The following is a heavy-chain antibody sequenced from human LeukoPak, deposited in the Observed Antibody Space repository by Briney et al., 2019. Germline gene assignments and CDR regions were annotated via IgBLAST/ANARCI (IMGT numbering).Heavy chain of an antibody. Sequence: PSETLSLTCTVSGDSISPYFWSWIRQSPGKGLEWIGYIQYSGSAYYNPSLKSRVTISIDTSKNQFFLRLSSATAADTAVYYCARDRTRYYYYYGMDVWGQGTTVTVSS. CDR2: IQYSGSA. J-gene: IGHJ6*02. CDR3: ARDRTRYYYYYGMDV. V-gene: IGHV4-59*01. CDR1: GDSISPYF.